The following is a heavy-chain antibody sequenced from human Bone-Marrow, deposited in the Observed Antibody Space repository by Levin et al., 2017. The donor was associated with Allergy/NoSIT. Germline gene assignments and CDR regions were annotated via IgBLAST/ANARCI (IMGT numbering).Heavy chain of an antibody. CDR3: ARESVWACSGSYYNDY. J-gene: IGHJ4*02. Sequence: GGSLRLSCAASGFTFSSYGMHWVRQAPGKGLEWVAIIWYDGSNKQYADSVKGRFTISRDNSKSTLNLQMNSLRAEDTAVYYCARESVWACSGSYYNDYWGQGTLVTVSS. D-gene: IGHD3-10*02. V-gene: IGHV3-33*01. CDR2: IWYDGSNK. CDR1: GFTFSSYG.